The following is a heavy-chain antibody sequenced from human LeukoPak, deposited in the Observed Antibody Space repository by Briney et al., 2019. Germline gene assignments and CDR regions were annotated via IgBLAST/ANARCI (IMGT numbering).Heavy chain of an antibody. Sequence: GGSLRLSCAASGFTVSSNYMSWVRQAPGKGPEWVSVIYSGGSTYCADSVKGRFTISRDNSKNTLYLQMNSLRAEDTAVYYCARDTPRWGLDYWGQGTLVTVSS. D-gene: IGHD5-24*01. CDR1: GFTVSSNY. J-gene: IGHJ4*02. CDR2: IYSGGST. V-gene: IGHV3-53*01. CDR3: ARDTPRWGLDY.